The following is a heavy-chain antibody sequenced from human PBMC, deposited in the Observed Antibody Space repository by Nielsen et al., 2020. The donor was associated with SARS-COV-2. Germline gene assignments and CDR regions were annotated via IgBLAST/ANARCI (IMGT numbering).Heavy chain of an antibody. D-gene: IGHD3-3*01. J-gene: IGHJ6*02. Sequence: SLKISCAASGFTFDDYAMHWVRQAPGKGLEWVSGISWNSGSIGYADSVKGRFTISRDNAKNSLYLQMNSLRAEDTALYYCARAGTAWTPRFAIYGGMDVWGQGTTVIVSS. CDR3: ARAGTAWTPRFAIYGGMDV. CDR2: ISWNSGSI. CDR1: GFTFDDYA. V-gene: IGHV3-9*01.